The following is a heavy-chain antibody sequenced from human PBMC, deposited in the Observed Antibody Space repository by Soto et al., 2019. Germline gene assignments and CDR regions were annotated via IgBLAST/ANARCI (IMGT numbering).Heavy chain of an antibody. CDR3: ARAHPYYYYYGMDV. J-gene: IGHJ6*02. CDR2: IYYSGST. V-gene: IGHV4-31*03. CDR1: GGSISSGGYY. Sequence: LSLTGTVSGGSISSGGYYWSWIRQHPGKGLEWIGYIYYSGSTYYNPSLKSRVTISVDTSKNQFSLKLSSVTAADTAVYYCARAHPYYYYYGMDVWGQGTTVTVSS.